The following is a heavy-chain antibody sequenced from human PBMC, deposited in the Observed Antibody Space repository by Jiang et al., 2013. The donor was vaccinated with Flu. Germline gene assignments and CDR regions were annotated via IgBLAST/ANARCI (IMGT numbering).Heavy chain of an antibody. V-gene: IGHV1-69*08. D-gene: IGHD2-21*02. CDR2: ISLSLVH. Sequence: WVRQAPGQGLEWMGSISLSLVHKLAVKFQGRVTITADKSTSTAYMDLSGLTSEDTAVYYCAAPSPCGGDCYYFASWGQGTLVTVSS. J-gene: IGHJ4*02. CDR3: AAPSPCGGDCYYFAS.